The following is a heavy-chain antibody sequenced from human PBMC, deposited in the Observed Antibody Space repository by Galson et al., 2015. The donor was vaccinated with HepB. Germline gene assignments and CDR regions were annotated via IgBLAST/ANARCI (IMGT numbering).Heavy chain of an antibody. Sequence: SLRLSCAASGFTFSSYAMNWVRQAPGKGLEWVSTITGGGRNTYYADSVKGRFTISRDNSKNTLYLQMNSLGAEDTAIYYCAKSYGSGKGHFDPWGQGTLVTVSS. J-gene: IGHJ5*02. CDR2: ITGGGRNT. V-gene: IGHV3-23*01. CDR3: AKSYGSGKGHFDP. CDR1: GFTFSSYA. D-gene: IGHD3-10*01.